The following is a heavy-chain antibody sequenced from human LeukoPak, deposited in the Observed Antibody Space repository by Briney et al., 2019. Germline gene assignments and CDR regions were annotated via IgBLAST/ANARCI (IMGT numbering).Heavy chain of an antibody. CDR1: GYTLTELS. D-gene: IGHD4-17*01. CDR3: AKDLGYGDYVPNYFDY. CDR2: ISYDGSNK. Sequence: SCKVSGYTLTELSMHWVRQAPGKGLEWVAVISYDGSNKYYADSVKGRFTISRDNSKNTLYLQMSSLKAEDTAVYYCAKDLGYGDYVPNYFDYWGQGTLVTVSS. J-gene: IGHJ4*02. V-gene: IGHV3-30*18.